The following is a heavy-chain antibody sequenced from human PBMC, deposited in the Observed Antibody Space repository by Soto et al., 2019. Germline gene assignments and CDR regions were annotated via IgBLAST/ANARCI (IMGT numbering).Heavy chain of an antibody. CDR2: ISSDGNDK. J-gene: IGHJ4*01. CDR3: AKGSMSAHQFLDH. CDR1: GFTFSNYG. Sequence: QVQLVESGGGVVQPGRSLRLSCAASGFTFSNYGMHWVRQAPGKGLEWVTTISSDGNDKYYADSVKGRFTISRDNSKNTLDLQMNGLRAEDTAVYYCAKGSMSAHQFLDHWGHGTLVTVSS. D-gene: IGHD6-6*01. V-gene: IGHV3-30*18.